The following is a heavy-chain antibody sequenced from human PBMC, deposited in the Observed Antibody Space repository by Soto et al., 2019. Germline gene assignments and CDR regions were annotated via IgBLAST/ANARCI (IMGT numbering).Heavy chain of an antibody. CDR3: ARELCSGGSCYLGIWYFDY. D-gene: IGHD2-15*01. V-gene: IGHV3-7*01. CDR1: GFTFSSYW. J-gene: IGHJ4*02. Sequence: VQLVESGGGLVQPGGSLRLSCAASGFTFSSYWMSWVRQAPGKGLEWVANIKQDGSEKYYVDSVKGRFTISRDNAKNSLYLQMNSLRAEDTAVYYCARELCSGGSCYLGIWYFDYWGQGTLVTVSS. CDR2: IKQDGSEK.